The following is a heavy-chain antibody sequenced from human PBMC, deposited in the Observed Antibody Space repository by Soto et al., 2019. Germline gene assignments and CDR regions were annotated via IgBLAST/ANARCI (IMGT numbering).Heavy chain of an antibody. CDR2: ISGSGGST. V-gene: IGHV3-23*01. CDR3: ASPPDSSGYHYALAP. CDR1: GFTFSSYA. J-gene: IGHJ5*02. Sequence: GGSLRLSCAASGFTFSSYAMSWVRQAPGKGLEWVSAISGSGGSTYYADSVKGRFTISRDNSKNTLYLQMNSLRAEDTAVYYCASPPDSSGYHYALAPWGQGTLVPVAS. D-gene: IGHD3-22*01.